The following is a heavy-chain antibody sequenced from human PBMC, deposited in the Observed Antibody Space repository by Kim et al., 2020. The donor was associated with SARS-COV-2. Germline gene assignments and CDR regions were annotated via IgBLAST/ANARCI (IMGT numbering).Heavy chain of an antibody. CDR1: GGTFSSYA. J-gene: IGHJ4*02. D-gene: IGHD5-18*01. Sequence: SVKVSCKASGGTFSSYAISWVRQAPGQGLEWMGGIIPIFGTANYAQKFQGRVTITADESTSTAYMELSSLRSEDTAVYYCARGERGYSYGTFDYWGQGTLVTVSS. V-gene: IGHV1-69*13. CDR3: ARGERGYSYGTFDY. CDR2: IIPIFGTA.